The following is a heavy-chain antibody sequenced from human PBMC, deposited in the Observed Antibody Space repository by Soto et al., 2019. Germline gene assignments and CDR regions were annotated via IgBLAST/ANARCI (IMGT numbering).Heavy chain of an antibody. D-gene: IGHD3-3*01. Sequence: GGSLRLSCAASGFTFSSYAMSWVRQAPGKGLEWVSAISGSGGSTYYADSVKGRFTISRDNSKNTLYLQMNSLRAEDTAVYYCAKWLYDFWSGYYRGAYFDYWGQGTLVTVSS. J-gene: IGHJ4*02. CDR2: ISGSGGST. CDR1: GFTFSSYA. CDR3: AKWLYDFWSGYYRGAYFDY. V-gene: IGHV3-23*01.